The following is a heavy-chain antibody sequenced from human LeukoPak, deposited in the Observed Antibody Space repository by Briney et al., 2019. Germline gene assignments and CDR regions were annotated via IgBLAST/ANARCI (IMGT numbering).Heavy chain of an antibody. CDR2: ISNSGNTI. Sequence: GGSLTLSCAASGFTSSDWFVSWIRQAAGTGMEWVSYISNSGNTIYYADSVKGRFTISRDNAKKTVNLQMNSLRAEDTAIYYCARGHFGLDVWGQGTTVTVSS. J-gene: IGHJ6*02. CDR1: GFTSSDWF. CDR3: ARGHFGLDV. V-gene: IGHV3-11*01.